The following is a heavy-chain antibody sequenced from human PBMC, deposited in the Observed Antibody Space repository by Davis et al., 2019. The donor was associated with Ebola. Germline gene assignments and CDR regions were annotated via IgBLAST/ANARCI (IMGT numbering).Heavy chain of an antibody. D-gene: IGHD6-13*01. CDR3: ARNSLQQLVPLRYYGMDV. J-gene: IGHJ6*02. CDR1: GGTFSSYA. V-gene: IGHV1-69*06. CDR2: IIPIFGTA. Sequence: SVKVSCKASGGTFSSYAISWVRQAPGQGLEWMGVIIPIFGTANYAQKFQGRVTITADKSTSTAYMELSSLRSEDTAVYYCARNSLQQLVPLRYYGMDVWGQGTTVTVSS.